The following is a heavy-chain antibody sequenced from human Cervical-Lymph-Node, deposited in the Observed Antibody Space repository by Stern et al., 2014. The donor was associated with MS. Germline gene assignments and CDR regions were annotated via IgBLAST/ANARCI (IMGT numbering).Heavy chain of an antibody. CDR2: IYYSGST. CDR3: AKYRVFGGIIVVDY. D-gene: IGHD3-16*02. CDR1: GGPISSGGYY. J-gene: IGHJ4*02. V-gene: IGHV4-31*03. Sequence: QLQLQESGPGLVKPSQTLSLTCTVSGGPISSGGYYWSWIRQHPGKGLEWIGYIYYSGSTSYNPSLKSRVTISLDTSKSQFSLKLSSVTAADTAVYYCAKYRVFGGIIVVDYWGQGTLVTVSS.